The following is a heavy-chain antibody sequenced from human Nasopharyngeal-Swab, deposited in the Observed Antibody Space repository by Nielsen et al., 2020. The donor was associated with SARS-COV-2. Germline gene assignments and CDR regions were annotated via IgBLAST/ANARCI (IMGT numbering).Heavy chain of an antibody. CDR1: GFTFSDSA. D-gene: IGHD2-15*01. J-gene: IGHJ4*02. CDR3: TRCGGGCYSGRDY. Sequence: GESLKISCAASGFTFSDSAIHWVRQASGEVLEWVARIRSKGNNYATAYSASVKGRFIIFRDDPTNTAYLQMNSLKTEDTAMYYCTRCGGGCYSGRDYWGQGTLVTVSS. CDR2: IRSKGNNYAT. V-gene: IGHV3-73*01.